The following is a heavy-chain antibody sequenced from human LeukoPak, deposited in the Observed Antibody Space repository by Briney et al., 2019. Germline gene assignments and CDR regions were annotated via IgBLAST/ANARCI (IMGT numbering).Heavy chain of an antibody. CDR3: AKGRDSVAPGTRTPDY. Sequence: GESLRLSCAASGFTFNNYAMNWVRQAPGKGLEWVSIIYTGGDVTFYADSVKGRFTISRDNSRNTLYLQMNSLRIEDTASYYCAKGRDSVAPGTRTPDYWGQGTLVTVSS. D-gene: IGHD6-19*01. J-gene: IGHJ4*02. V-gene: IGHV3-23*03. CDR2: IYTGGDVT. CDR1: GFTFNNYA.